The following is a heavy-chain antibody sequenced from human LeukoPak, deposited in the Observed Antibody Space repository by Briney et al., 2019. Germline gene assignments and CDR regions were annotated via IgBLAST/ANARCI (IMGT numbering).Heavy chain of an antibody. V-gene: IGHV3-23*01. D-gene: IGHD3-10*01. Sequence: GGSLRLSCVASGFTFSSFAMSWVRQAPGKGLEWVATVPGTGATTIFYADSVKGRFTISRDNSKNTLYLQMNSLGTDDTAVYYCSKRGARWFGPWGQGTLVTVSS. CDR3: SKRGARWFGP. CDR1: GFTFSSFA. J-gene: IGHJ5*02. CDR2: VPGTGATTI.